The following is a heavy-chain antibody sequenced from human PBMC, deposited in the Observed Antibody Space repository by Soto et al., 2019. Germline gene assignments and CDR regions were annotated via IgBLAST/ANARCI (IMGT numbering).Heavy chain of an antibody. V-gene: IGHV4-34*01. J-gene: IGHJ4*02. CDR1: GGSFSGYY. CDR2: INHSGST. Sequence: SETLSLTCAVYGGSFSGYYWSWIRQPPGKGLEWIGEINHSGSTNYNPSLKSRVTISVDTSKNQFSLKLSSVTAADTAVYYCATRQPYYDSTGYYPFDYWGQGTLVTVSS. CDR3: ATRQPYYDSTGYYPFDY. D-gene: IGHD3-22*01.